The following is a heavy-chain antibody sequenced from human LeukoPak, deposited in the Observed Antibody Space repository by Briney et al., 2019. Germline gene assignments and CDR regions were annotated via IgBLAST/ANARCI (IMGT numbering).Heavy chain of an antibody. CDR1: GFTFSSYG. CDR2: ISYDGSNK. V-gene: IGHV3-30*19. Sequence: GGSLRLSCAASGFTFSSYGMHWVRQAPGKGLEWVAVISYDGSNKYYADSVKGRFTISRDNSKNTLYLQMNSLRAEDTAVHYCARDQGPFWSGPTGFFRYGMDVWGQGTTVTVSS. CDR3: ARDQGPFWSGPTGFFRYGMDV. D-gene: IGHD3-3*01. J-gene: IGHJ6*02.